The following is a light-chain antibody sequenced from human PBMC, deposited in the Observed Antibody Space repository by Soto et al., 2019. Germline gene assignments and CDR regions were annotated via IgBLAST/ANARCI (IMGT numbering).Light chain of an antibody. CDR3: MPSPETLPRR. CDR2: LGS. Sequence: DFVPAQSPLSLPFTPGEPSFISCRTSQSLLHSNGYNYLDWYLQKPGQSPQLLIYLGSNRASGVPDRFSGSGSGTDFTLKISGFEAEDVGVYYCMPSPETLPRRFGHRTNADVK. J-gene: IGKJ3*01. CDR1: QSLLHSNGYNY. V-gene: IGKV2-28*01.